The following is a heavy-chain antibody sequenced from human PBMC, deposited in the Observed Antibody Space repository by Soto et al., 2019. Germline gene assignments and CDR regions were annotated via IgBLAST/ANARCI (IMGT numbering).Heavy chain of an antibody. CDR2: IWYDGSNK. CDR1: GFTFSSYG. CDR3: ARDGPPGPYYYYGMDV. V-gene: IGHV3-33*01. Sequence: GGSLRLSCAASGFTFSSYGMHWVRQAPGKGLEWVAVIWYDGSNKYYADSVKGRFTISRDNSKNTLYLQMNSLRAEDTAVYYCARDGPPGPYYYYGMDVWGQGTTVTVSS. J-gene: IGHJ6*02. D-gene: IGHD7-27*01.